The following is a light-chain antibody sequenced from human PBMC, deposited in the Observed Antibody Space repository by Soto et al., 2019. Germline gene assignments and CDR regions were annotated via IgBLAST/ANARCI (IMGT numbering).Light chain of an antibody. V-gene: IGKV3-20*01. Sequence: EIVLTQSPGTLSLSPGERATISCRASQSVSSSYLTWYQQKPGQAPRLLIYGASRRATGIPDRFSGSGSGKDFTLTISRLEPEDFSVYYCQQYGSSPWTFGQGTKVEIK. CDR3: QQYGSSPWT. J-gene: IGKJ1*01. CDR1: QSVSSSY. CDR2: GAS.